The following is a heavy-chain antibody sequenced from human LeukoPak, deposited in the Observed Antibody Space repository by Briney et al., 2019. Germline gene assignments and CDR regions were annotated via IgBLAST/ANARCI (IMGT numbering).Heavy chain of an antibody. Sequence: TGGSLRLSCAASGFTFSSYAMHWVRQAPGKGLEWVAVISYDGSNKYYADSVKGRFTISRDNSKNTLYLQMNSLRAEDTAVYYCASPSSGYYYDSKAFDYWGQGTLVTVSS. CDR3: ASPSSGYYYDSKAFDY. J-gene: IGHJ4*02. V-gene: IGHV3-30-3*01. CDR2: ISYDGSNK. D-gene: IGHD3-22*01. CDR1: GFTFSSYA.